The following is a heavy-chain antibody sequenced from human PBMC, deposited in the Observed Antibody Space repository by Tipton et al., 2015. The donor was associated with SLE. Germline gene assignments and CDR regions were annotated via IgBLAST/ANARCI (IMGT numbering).Heavy chain of an antibody. V-gene: IGHV4-59*01. CDR3: AGASYSGSLDI. Sequence: TLSLTCAVYGGSFSGYYWSWIRQPPGKGLEWIGYIYYSGSTNYNPSLKSRVTISVDTSKNQFSLKLSSVTAADTAVYYCAGASYSGSLDIWGQGTMVTVSS. J-gene: IGHJ3*02. CDR2: IYYSGST. CDR1: GGSFSGYY. D-gene: IGHD1-26*01.